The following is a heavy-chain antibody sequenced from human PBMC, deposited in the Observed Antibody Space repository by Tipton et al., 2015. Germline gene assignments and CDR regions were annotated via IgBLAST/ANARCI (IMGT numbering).Heavy chain of an antibody. D-gene: IGHD3-3*01. CDR1: GLTFRSYW. Sequence: QLVQSGGGLVQTGGSLRLSCAASGLTFRSYWMSWVRQAPGKGLEWVANIKQDGSEKYYVDSVKGRFTISRDNAKNSLYLQMNSLRADDTAVYYCARYNSVPWEWSHDYWGQGTLVTVSS. CDR3: ARYNSVPWEWSHDY. J-gene: IGHJ4*02. CDR2: IKQDGSEK. V-gene: IGHV3-7*01.